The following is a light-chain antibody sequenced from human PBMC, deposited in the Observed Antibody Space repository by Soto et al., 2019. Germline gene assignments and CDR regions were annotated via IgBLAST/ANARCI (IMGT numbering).Light chain of an antibody. J-gene: IGKJ1*01. V-gene: IGKV3D-15*02. CDR3: HHYGSSPT. Sequence: EIVLTQSPATLSVSPGERATLSFRARQSVDSNLAWYQQKPGQAPRLLIFGASTRATGIPARFSGSGSGTDFTLTISSLQSEDFGVYYCHHYGSSPTLGQGTKVDIK. CDR2: GAS. CDR1: QSVDSN.